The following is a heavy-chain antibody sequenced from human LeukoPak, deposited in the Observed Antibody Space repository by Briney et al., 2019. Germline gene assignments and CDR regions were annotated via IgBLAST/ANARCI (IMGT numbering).Heavy chain of an antibody. Sequence: GGSLRLSCAASGLTFSSYWMSWVRQAPGKGLEWVANVKQDGSKKNYVDSVKGRFTISRDNAKNSLYLQMNSLRAEDTAVYYCARDNPFGGYWGPGTLVTVSS. CDR1: GLTFSSYW. CDR2: VKQDGSKK. CDR3: ARDNPFGGY. V-gene: IGHV3-7*03. J-gene: IGHJ4*02. D-gene: IGHD2-15*01.